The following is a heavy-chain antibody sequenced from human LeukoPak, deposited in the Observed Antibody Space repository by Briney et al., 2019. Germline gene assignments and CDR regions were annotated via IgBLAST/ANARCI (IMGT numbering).Heavy chain of an antibody. CDR2: IIPIFGTA. J-gene: IGHJ4*02. CDR1: GGTFSSYA. Sequence: AASVKVSCKASGGTFSSYAISWVRQAPGQGLEWMGGIIPIFGTANYAQKFQGRVTITADESTSTAYMELSSLRSEDTAVYYCARDLDYGDYPYNFDYWGQGTLVTVSS. D-gene: IGHD4-17*01. V-gene: IGHV1-69*13. CDR3: ARDLDYGDYPYNFDY.